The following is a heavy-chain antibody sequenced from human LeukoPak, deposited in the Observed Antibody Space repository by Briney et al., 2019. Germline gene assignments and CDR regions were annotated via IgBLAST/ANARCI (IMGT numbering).Heavy chain of an antibody. CDR3: ARDGTAAGLYFDL. CDR2: IRQDGSEK. V-gene: IGHV3-7*01. J-gene: IGHJ4*01. CDR1: GFTFTDYW. Sequence: GGSLRLSCEVSGFTFTDYWMNWVRQAPGKGPEWVASIRQDGSEKTYVDSVKGRSTISRDNTKNSLSLQLNGLRAEDTAVYYCARDGTAAGLYFDLWGQGTLVTVSS. D-gene: IGHD6-13*01.